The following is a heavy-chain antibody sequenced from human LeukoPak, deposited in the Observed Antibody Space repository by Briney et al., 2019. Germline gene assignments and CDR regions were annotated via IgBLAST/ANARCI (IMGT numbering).Heavy chain of an antibody. CDR2: MNPNSGNT. J-gene: IGHJ3*02. D-gene: IGHD6-6*01. CDR3: ARPWGSSSLNAFDI. CDR1: GYTFTSYD. V-gene: IGHV1-8*01. Sequence: ASVKVSCKASGYTFTSYDINWVRQATGQGLEWMGWMNPNSGNTGYAQKFQGRVTMTRDTSISTAYMGLSSLRSEDTAVYYCARPWGSSSLNAFDIWGQGTMVTVSS.